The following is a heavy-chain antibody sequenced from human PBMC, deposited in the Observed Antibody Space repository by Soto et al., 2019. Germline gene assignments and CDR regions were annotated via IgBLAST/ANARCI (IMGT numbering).Heavy chain of an antibody. V-gene: IGHV5-10-1*01. Sequence: PGESLKISCKGSGYSFTSYWISWVRQMPGKGLEWMGRIDPSDSYANYSPSFQGHVTISADKSISTAYLQWSSLKASDTAMYYCARDDSGWYGDPPYGMDVWGQGPTVTVSS. D-gene: IGHD4-17*01. CDR2: IDPSDSYA. CDR3: ARDDSGWYGDPPYGMDV. J-gene: IGHJ6*02. CDR1: GYSFTSYW.